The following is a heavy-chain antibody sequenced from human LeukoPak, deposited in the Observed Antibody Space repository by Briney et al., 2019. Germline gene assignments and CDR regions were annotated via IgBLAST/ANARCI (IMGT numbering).Heavy chain of an antibody. Sequence: GASVKVSCKASGYTFTSYYLNWVRQPPGQGLEGMGIINPSGGSTSYAQKFQGRVTMTRDMSTSTVYMELSSLRSEDTAVYYCARGGSSWTFDYWGQGTLVTVSS. J-gene: IGHJ4*02. V-gene: IGHV1-46*01. CDR2: INPSGGST. CDR3: ARGGSSWTFDY. CDR1: GYTFTSYY. D-gene: IGHD6-13*01.